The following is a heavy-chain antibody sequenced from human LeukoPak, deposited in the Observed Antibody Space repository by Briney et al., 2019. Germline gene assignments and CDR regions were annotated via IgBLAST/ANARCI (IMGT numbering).Heavy chain of an antibody. V-gene: IGHV1-2*02. J-gene: IGHJ4*02. Sequence: ASVKVSCKASGYTFTGYYMHWARQAPGQGLEWMGWINPNSGGTNYAQKFQGRVTMTRDTSISTAYMELSRLRSDDTAVYYCAMTSYYYDSSGYFDYWGQGTLVTVSS. CDR2: INPNSGGT. CDR3: AMTSYYYDSSGYFDY. D-gene: IGHD3-22*01. CDR1: GYTFTGYY.